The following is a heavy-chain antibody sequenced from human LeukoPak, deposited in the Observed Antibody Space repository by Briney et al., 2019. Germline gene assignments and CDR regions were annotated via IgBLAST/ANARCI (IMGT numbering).Heavy chain of an antibody. CDR3: AREGGPYGMDV. D-gene: IGHD3-16*01. CDR2: ISGSSSTI. V-gene: IGHV3-48*01. J-gene: IGHJ6*02. Sequence: PGGSLRLSCAASGFTFSSYSMNWVRQAPGKGLEWVSYISGSSSTIYYADSVKGRFTISRDNAKNSLYLQMNSLRAEDTAVYYCAREGGPYGMDVWGQGTTITVSS. CDR1: GFTFSSYS.